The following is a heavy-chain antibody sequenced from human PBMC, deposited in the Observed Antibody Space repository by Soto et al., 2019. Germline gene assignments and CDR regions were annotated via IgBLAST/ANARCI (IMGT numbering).Heavy chain of an antibody. J-gene: IGHJ4*02. CDR1: GFTFRDYA. Sequence: EVQLLESGGGLEQPGGSLRLSCAASGFTFRDYAMSWVRQAPGKGLEWVTTITGSSSNLYYSDSVKGRFAISRDNSKNTLYLQMDSLTAEDTAVYYCAKGGAVYGFLTHDYWGQGTLVTVSS. CDR3: AKGGAVYGFLTHDY. CDR2: ITGSSSNL. V-gene: IGHV3-23*01. D-gene: IGHD3-9*01.